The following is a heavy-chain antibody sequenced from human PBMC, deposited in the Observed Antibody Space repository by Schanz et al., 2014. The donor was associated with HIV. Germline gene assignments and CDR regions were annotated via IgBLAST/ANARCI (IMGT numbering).Heavy chain of an antibody. V-gene: IGHV3-30*18. CDR1: GFTFSTND. Sequence: QVQLVESGGGVVQPGRSLRLSCAASGFTFSTNDMHWVRQVPGKGRGRAAVISHNGNNAYYAESVKGRVTISRDNSKNTLYLQMNNLKTEDTAVYYCAKAGLFFGQLWLGFFDYWGQGAQVTVSS. J-gene: IGHJ4*02. CDR2: ISHNGNNA. D-gene: IGHD5-18*01. CDR3: AKAGLFFGQLWLGFFDY.